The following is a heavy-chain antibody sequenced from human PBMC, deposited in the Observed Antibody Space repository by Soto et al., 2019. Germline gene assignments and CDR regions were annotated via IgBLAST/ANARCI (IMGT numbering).Heavy chain of an antibody. CDR3: TTGSVEGV. CDR1: DFTISNAW. CDR2: IKTKTEGEAT. J-gene: IGHJ6*02. Sequence: EVQLVESGGGLVKPGGSLRLSCAASDFTISNAWMNWVRQAPGKGLEWVGRIKTKTEGEATDYAAPLKGRFPISRDDSKNTLFLQMNSLKTEDTAVYYCTTGSVEGVWGQGAMVTVSS. D-gene: IGHD2-15*01. V-gene: IGHV3-15*07.